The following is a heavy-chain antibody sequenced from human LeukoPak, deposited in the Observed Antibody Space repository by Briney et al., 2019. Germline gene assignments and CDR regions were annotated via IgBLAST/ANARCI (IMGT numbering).Heavy chain of an antibody. J-gene: IGHJ5*02. CDR3: ARELRAVLTGNWFDP. CDR1: GGSISSHY. Sequence: PSETLSLTCTVHGGSISSHYWSWIRQPPGKGLEWIGYIYYSGSTNYNPSLKSRVTISADTSKNQFSLMLSSVTAADTAVYYCARELRAVLTGNWFDPWGQGTLVTVSS. CDR2: IYYSGST. V-gene: IGHV4-59*11. D-gene: IGHD6-19*01.